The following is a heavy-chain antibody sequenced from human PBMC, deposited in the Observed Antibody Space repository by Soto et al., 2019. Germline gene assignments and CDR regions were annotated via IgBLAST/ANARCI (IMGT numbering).Heavy chain of an antibody. J-gene: IGHJ4*02. CDR2: ISYDGSNK. CDR1: GLTFSSYG. V-gene: IGHV3-30*18. Sequence: QVQLVESGGGVVQPGRSLRLSCAASGLTFSSYGMHWDRQAPGTGTEWVAAISYDGSNKNYADSVNGRFTISSDNSKNTVYLQMNSLRAKDTAVYYCAKDTYYHDSSGYYIFDYWGQGTLVTVSS. CDR3: AKDTYYHDSSGYYIFDY. D-gene: IGHD3-22*01.